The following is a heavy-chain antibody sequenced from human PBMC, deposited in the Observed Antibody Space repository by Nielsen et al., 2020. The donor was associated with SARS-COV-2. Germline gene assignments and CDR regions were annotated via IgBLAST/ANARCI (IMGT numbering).Heavy chain of an antibody. D-gene: IGHD3-3*01. CDR3: AAGSRQGDFWSGYHLLGFDP. CDR2: IVVGSGNT. CDR1: GFTFTSSA. Sequence: SVKVSCKASGFTFTSSAVQWVRQARGQRLEWIGWIVVGSGNTNYAQKFQERVTITRDMSTSTAYMELSSLRSEDTAVYYCAAGSRQGDFWSGYHLLGFDPWGQGTLVTVSS. V-gene: IGHV1-58*01. J-gene: IGHJ5*02.